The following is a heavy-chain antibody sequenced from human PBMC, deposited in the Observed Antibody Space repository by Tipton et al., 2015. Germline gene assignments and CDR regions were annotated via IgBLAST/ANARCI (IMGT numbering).Heavy chain of an antibody. D-gene: IGHD1-14*01. CDR1: GGSISSYY. J-gene: IGHJ4*02. CDR2: IYYSGST. CDR3: ARSITGDFDY. Sequence: TLSLTCTVSGGSISSYYWSWIRQPPGKGLEWIGYIYYSGSTNYNPSLKSRVTISLDTSKKQFSLKLSSVTAADTAVYYCARSITGDFDYWGPGTLVTVSS. V-gene: IGHV4-59*01.